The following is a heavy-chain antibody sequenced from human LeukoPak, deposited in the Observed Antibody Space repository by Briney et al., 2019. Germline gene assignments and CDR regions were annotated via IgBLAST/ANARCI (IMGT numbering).Heavy chain of an antibody. J-gene: IGHJ4*02. CDR2: IYHSGRA. CDR3: ARSYCGGDCYSGGGIVDY. CDR1: GGSISGYY. V-gene: IGHV4-4*09. Sequence: PSETLSLTCTVSGGSISGYYWSWIRQPPGKGLEWIGYIYHSGRANYNPSLRSRVTISVDTSKNPFSLKLSSVAAADTAVYYCARSYCGGDCYSGGGIVDYWGQGTLVTVSS. D-gene: IGHD2-21*02.